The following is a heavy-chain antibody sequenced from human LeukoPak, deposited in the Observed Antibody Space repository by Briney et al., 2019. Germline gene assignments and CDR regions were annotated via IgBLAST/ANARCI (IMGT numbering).Heavy chain of an antibody. Sequence: ASVKVSCKASGYTFTGYYMHWVRQAPGQGLEWMGWINPNSGGTSYAQKFQGRVTMTRDTSISTAYMELSRLRSDDTAVYYCARDHEWLVDAFDIWGQGTMVTVSS. D-gene: IGHD6-19*01. J-gene: IGHJ3*02. CDR3: ARDHEWLVDAFDI. V-gene: IGHV1-2*02. CDR1: GYTFTGYY. CDR2: INPNSGGT.